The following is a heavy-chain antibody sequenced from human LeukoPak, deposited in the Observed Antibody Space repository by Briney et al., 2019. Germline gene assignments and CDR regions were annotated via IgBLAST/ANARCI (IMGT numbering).Heavy chain of an antibody. J-gene: IGHJ4*02. Sequence: PGGSLRLSCAASGFTFSSYEMNWVRQAPGKGLEWVSYISSSGSTIYYADSVKGRFTISRDNAKNSLYLQMNSLRAEDTAVYYCARVYDTYCGGDCPFDYWGQGTLVTVSS. D-gene: IGHD2-21*02. CDR2: ISSSGSTI. CDR3: ARVYDTYCGGDCPFDY. CDR1: GFTFSSYE. V-gene: IGHV3-48*03.